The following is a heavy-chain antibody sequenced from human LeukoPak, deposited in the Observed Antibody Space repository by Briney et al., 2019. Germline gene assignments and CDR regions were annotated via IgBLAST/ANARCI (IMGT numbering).Heavy chain of an antibody. V-gene: IGHV3-7*03. Sequence: PGGSLRLSCAASRFTFSSYWMSWVRQAPGKGLEWVANIKQDGSEKYYVDSVKGRFTISRDNAKNSLYLQMNSLRAEDTAVYFCARGQTTMTNWGQGTLVTVSS. CDR3: ARGQTTMTN. CDR2: IKQDGSEK. J-gene: IGHJ4*02. CDR1: RFTFSSYW. D-gene: IGHD4-17*01.